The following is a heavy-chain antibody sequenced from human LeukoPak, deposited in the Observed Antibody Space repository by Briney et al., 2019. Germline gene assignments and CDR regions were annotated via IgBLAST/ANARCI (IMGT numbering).Heavy chain of an antibody. J-gene: IGHJ5*02. D-gene: IGHD3-3*01. CDR2: INHSGST. Sequence: SETLSLTCTVSGGSISSGGYYWSWIRQPPGKGLEWIGEINHSGSTNYNPSLKSRVTISVDTSKNQFSLKLSSVTAADTAVYYCARGVPARYYDFWSGYSDVQKNWFDPWGQGTLVTVSS. CDR1: GGSISSGGYY. V-gene: IGHV4-39*07. CDR3: ARGVPARYYDFWSGYSDVQKNWFDP.